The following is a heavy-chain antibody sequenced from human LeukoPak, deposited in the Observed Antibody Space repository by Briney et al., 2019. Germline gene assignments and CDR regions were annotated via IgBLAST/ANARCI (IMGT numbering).Heavy chain of an antibody. CDR3: AKDRGLGIAAAGSYFDY. J-gene: IGHJ4*02. CDR1: GFTFDDYA. CDR2: ISWNSGSI. Sequence: GGSLRLSCAASGFTFDDYAMHWVRQAPGKGLEWVSGISWNSGSIGYADSVKGRFTISRDNAKNSLYLQMNSLRAEDTALYYCAKDRGLGIAAAGSYFDYWGQGTLVTVSS. V-gene: IGHV3-9*01. D-gene: IGHD6-13*01.